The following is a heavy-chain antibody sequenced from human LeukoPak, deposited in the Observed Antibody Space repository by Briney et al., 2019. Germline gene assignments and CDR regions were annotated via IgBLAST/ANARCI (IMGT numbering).Heavy chain of an antibody. CDR2: IYPGDSDT. CDR3: ARQGGTRSGWYQGDAFDI. V-gene: IGHV5-51*01. D-gene: IGHD6-13*01. J-gene: IGHJ3*02. CDR1: GYSFTSYW. Sequence: GESLKISCKGSGYSFTSYWIGWVRQMPGKGLEWMGIIYPGDSDTRYSPSFQGQVTISADKSISTAYLQWSSLKASDTAMYYCARQGGTRSGWYQGDAFDIWGQGTMVTVSS.